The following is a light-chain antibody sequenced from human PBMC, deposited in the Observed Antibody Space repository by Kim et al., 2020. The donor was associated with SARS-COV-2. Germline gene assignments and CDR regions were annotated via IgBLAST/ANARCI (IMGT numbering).Light chain of an antibody. CDR3: QKFDNRPPVT. V-gene: IGKV3-15*01. CDR1: QSDISN. J-gene: IGKJ4*01. CDR2: GAS. Sequence: GEKVTLTCTAMQSDISNLAWYQAKPSQAPRLLIYGASTIATCIPDRFSGSGSGKEFPLDISSLQSEGFAVYYCQKFDNRPPVTFGGGTKLEI.